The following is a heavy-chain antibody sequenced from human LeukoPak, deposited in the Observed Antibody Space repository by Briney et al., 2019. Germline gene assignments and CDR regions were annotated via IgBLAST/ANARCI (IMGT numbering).Heavy chain of an antibody. CDR1: GYTFSAYG. CDR2: TSGTGYNT. D-gene: IGHD2-2*01. J-gene: IGHJ4*02. Sequence: ASVKVSCKASGYTFSAYGITWVRQAPGQGREWVAWTSGTGYNTDYTQRFQGRVSVTTDTSTSTAFLEVRSPGSEDTAIYYCARSQCPDSTSCYYFFYFDFWGQGTPVTVSS. V-gene: IGHV1-18*01. CDR3: ARSQCPDSTSCYYFFYFDF.